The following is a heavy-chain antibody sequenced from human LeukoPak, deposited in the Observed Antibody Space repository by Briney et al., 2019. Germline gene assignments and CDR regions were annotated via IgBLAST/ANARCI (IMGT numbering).Heavy chain of an antibody. Sequence: SETLSLTCTVSGGSISSSDYYWGWVRQPPGKGLEWIGSIFYSGAAHCNPSLKSRVTISVDTSKNQFSLKLSSVTAADTAVYYCARGDDGFDAFDIWGQGTMVTVSS. CDR1: GGSISSSDYY. J-gene: IGHJ3*02. D-gene: IGHD4-17*01. CDR2: IFYSGAA. V-gene: IGHV4-39*07. CDR3: ARGDDGFDAFDI.